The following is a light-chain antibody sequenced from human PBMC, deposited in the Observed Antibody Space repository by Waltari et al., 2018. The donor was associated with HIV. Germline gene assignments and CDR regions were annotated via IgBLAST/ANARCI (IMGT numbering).Light chain of an antibody. Sequence: VLTQSPATLSVSPGDRATLSCKASQYISSYLAWYQQKLGQAPRLLIYDATSRATGIPARFSGSGSGTDFTLTISSLEPEDVAVYYCQQRTNWPLTFGGGTKVEIK. CDR1: QYISSY. J-gene: IGKJ4*01. CDR2: DAT. V-gene: IGKV3-11*01. CDR3: QQRTNWPLT.